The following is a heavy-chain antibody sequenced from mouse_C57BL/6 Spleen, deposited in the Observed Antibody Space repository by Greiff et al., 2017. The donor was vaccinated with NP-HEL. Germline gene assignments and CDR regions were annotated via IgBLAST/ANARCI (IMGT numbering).Heavy chain of an antibody. Sequence: EVQVVESGGGLVKPGGSLKLSCAASGFTFSSYAMSWVRQTPEKRLEWVATISDGGSYTYYPDNVKGRFTISRDNAKNNLYLQMSHLKSEDTAMYYFARGGIRYAMDYWGQGTSVTVSS. CDR3: ARGGIRYAMDY. V-gene: IGHV5-4*01. J-gene: IGHJ4*01. CDR2: ISDGGSYT. CDR1: GFTFSSYA.